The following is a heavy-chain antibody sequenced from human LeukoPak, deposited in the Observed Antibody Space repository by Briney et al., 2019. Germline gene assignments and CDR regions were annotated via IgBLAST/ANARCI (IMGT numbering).Heavy chain of an antibody. CDR3: AILTGYRIIYNWFDP. CDR2: INPNSGGT. V-gene: IGHV1-2*02. J-gene: IGHJ5*02. CDR1: GYTFTSYG. Sequence: ASVKVSCKASGYTFTSYGISWVRQAPGQGLEWMGWINPNSGGTNYAQKFQGRVTMTRDTSISTAYMELSRLRSDDTAVYYCAILTGYRIIYNWFDPWGQGTLVTVSS. D-gene: IGHD3-9*01.